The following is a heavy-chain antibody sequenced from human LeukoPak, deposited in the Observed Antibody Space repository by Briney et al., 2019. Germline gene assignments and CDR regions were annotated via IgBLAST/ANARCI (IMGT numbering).Heavy chain of an antibody. V-gene: IGHV3-21*01. CDR2: ISISSSYI. J-gene: IGHJ6*03. CDR1: GFTFSSYS. CDR3: ARANDNYYYYYMDV. Sequence: GGSLRLSCAASGFTFSSYSMNWVRHAPGKWREWVSSISISSSYIYYADSVKGRFTISRDNAKKSLYLQMNSLRAEDAAVYYCARANDNYYYYYMDVWGKGTTVTISS. D-gene: IGHD3-9*01.